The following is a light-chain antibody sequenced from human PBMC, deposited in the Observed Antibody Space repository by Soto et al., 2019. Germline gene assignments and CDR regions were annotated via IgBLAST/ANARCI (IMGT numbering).Light chain of an antibody. CDR3: AAWYDSLSGWV. J-gene: IGLJ3*02. CDR2: SNN. V-gene: IGLV1-47*02. CDR1: SSNIGSNY. Sequence: QSVLTQPPSASGTPGQRVTISCSGSSSNIGSNYVYWYQQLPGTAPKLLIYSNNQRPSGVPDRFSGSNSGTSASLAISWLRSEDEADYYCAAWYDSLSGWVFGGGTKLTVL.